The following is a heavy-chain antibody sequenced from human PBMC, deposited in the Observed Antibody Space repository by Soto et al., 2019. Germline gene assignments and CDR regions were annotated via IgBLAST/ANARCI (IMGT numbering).Heavy chain of an antibody. V-gene: IGHV4-30-2*01. CDR3: AKPSQGWLQSFH. CDR2: IYHSGST. J-gene: IGHJ4*02. D-gene: IGHD6-19*01. Sequence: SETQSLTCAVSDGSIRSGCYSWSWIRQPPGKGLEWIGYIYHSGSTYYNPSLKSRVTISVDRSKNQFSLKLSSVTAEDTAVYYCAKPSQGWLQSFHWGQGTLVTVSS. CDR1: DGSIRSGCYS.